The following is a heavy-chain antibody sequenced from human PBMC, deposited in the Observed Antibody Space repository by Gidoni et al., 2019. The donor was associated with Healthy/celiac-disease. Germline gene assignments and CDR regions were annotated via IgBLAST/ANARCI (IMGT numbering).Heavy chain of an antibody. CDR2: ISSSSSYI. D-gene: IGHD3-3*01. Sequence: EVQLVESGGGLVKPGGSLRLSCAASGFTFSSYSMNWVRQAPGKGLEWVSSISSSSSYIYYADSVKGRFTISRDNAKNSLYLQMNSLRAEDTAVYYCARDELTYYDFWSGYCIDYWGQGTLVTVSS. CDR3: ARDELTYYDFWSGYCIDY. CDR1: GFTFSSYS. J-gene: IGHJ4*02. V-gene: IGHV3-21*01.